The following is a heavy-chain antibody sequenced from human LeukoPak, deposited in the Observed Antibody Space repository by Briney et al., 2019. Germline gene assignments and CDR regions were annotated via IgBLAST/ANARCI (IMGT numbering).Heavy chain of an antibody. CDR1: GFTFSSYA. Sequence: GGSLRLSCAASGFTFSSYAMSWVRQPPGRGLEWVSAISGSGGSTYYADSVKGRFTISRDNSKNTLYLQMNSLRAEDTAVYYCAKDLVLGYCSGGSCYSIYWGQGTLVTVSS. CDR2: ISGSGGST. V-gene: IGHV3-23*01. CDR3: AKDLVLGYCSGGSCYSIY. J-gene: IGHJ4*02. D-gene: IGHD2-15*01.